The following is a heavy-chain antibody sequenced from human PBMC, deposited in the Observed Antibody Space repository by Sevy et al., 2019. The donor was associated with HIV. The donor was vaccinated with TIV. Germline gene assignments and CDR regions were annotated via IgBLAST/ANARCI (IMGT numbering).Heavy chain of an antibody. CDR1: GYSFISHG. D-gene: IGHD3-9*01. J-gene: IGHJ4*02. CDR3: AREFYDSSIGVPHFDY. CDR2: ISAYNGNI. V-gene: IGHV1-18*01. Sequence: ASVKVSCKSSGYSFISHGISWVRQAPGQGLEWLGWISAYNGNIKYAQKIQGRVTMTKETSTGTAYMELRSLKSDDTAVYYCAREFYDSSIGVPHFDYWGQGTLVTVSS.